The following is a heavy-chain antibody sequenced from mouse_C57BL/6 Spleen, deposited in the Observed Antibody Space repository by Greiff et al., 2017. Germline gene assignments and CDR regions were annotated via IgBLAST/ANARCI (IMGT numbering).Heavy chain of an antibody. V-gene: IGHV1-52*01. D-gene: IGHD1-1*01. CDR1: GYTFTSYW. CDR2: IDPSDSET. CDR3: ARWVLRSLGY. J-gene: IGHJ2*01. Sequence: QVQLQQPGAELVRPGSSVKLSCKASGYTFTSYWMHWVKQRPIQGLEWIGNIDPSDSETHYNQKFKDKATLTVDKSSSAAYMQLSSLTAEGSAVYYCARWVLRSLGYWGQGTTLTVSS.